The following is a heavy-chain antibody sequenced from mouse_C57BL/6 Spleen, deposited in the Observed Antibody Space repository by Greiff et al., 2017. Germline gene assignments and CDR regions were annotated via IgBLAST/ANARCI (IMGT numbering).Heavy chain of an antibody. CDR3: ARSVYYDSPAWCAY. J-gene: IGHJ3*01. CDR1: GYTFTSYW. D-gene: IGHD2-4*01. V-gene: IGHV1-72*01. CDR2: IAPNSGGT. Sequence: QVQLQQPGAELVKPGASVKLSCKASGYTFTSYWMHWVKQRPGRGLEWIGRIAPNSGGTKYNEKFKSKATLTVDKPSSTAYMQLSSLTSEDSAVYYGARSVYYDSPAWCAYWGQGTLVTVSA.